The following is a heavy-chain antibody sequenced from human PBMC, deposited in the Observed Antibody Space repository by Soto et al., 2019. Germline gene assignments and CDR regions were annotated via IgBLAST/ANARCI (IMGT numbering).Heavy chain of an antibody. CDR1: GFTFSSYG. J-gene: IGHJ6*02. Sequence: QVQLVESGGGVVQPGRSLRLSCAASGFTFSSYGMHWVRHAPGKGLEWVAVISYDGSNKYYADSVKGRFTISRDNSKNTLYLQMNSLRAEDTAVYYCAKTSGRGSGFHIYYYYGMDVWGQGTTVTVSS. CDR3: AKTSGRGSGFHIYYYYGMDV. V-gene: IGHV3-30*18. D-gene: IGHD5-12*01. CDR2: ISYDGSNK.